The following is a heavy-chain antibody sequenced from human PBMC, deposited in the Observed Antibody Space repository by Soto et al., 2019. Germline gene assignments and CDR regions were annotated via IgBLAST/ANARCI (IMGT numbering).Heavy chain of an antibody. D-gene: IGHD6-6*01. CDR3: AKDREVRIAARQDY. J-gene: IGHJ4*02. CDR1: GFILSSYA. Sequence: PGGSLRLSCAASGFILSSYAMLGVRHAPGKGLEWVSAISGSGGSTYYADSVKGRFTISRDNSKNTLYLQMNSLRAEDTAVYYCAKDREVRIAARQDYWGQGTLVTVSS. V-gene: IGHV3-23*01. CDR2: ISGSGGST.